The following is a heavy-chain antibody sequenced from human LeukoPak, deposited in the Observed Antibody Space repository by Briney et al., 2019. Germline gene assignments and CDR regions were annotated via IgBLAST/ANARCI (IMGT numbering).Heavy chain of an antibody. D-gene: IGHD3-9*01. CDR2: INHSGST. CDR3: ARGLGYFDWLPYYYFDY. V-gene: IGHV4-34*01. CDR1: GGSFSGYY. J-gene: IGHJ4*02. Sequence: PSETLSLTCAVYGGSFSGYYWSWIRQPPGKGLEWIGEINHSGSTNYNPSLKSRVTISVDTSKNQFSLKLSSVTAADTAVYYCARGLGYFDWLPYYYFDYWGQGTLVTVSS.